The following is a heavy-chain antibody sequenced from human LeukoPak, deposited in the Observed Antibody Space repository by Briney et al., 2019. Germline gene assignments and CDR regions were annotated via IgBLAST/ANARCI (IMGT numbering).Heavy chain of an antibody. J-gene: IGHJ5*02. CDR1: GFTFSSYA. D-gene: IGHD5-12*01. V-gene: IGHV3-30*04. Sequence: GGSLRLSCAASGFTFSSYAMHWVRQAPGKGLEWVAVISYDGSNKYYADSAKGRFTISRDNSKNTLYLQMNSLRAEDTAVYYCASADIVATIKGFDPWGQGTLVTVSS. CDR2: ISYDGSNK. CDR3: ASADIVATIKGFDP.